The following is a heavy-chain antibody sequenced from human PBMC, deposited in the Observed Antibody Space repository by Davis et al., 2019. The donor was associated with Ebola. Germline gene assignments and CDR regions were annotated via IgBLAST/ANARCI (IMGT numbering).Heavy chain of an antibody. D-gene: IGHD1-14*01. V-gene: IGHV4-59*12. J-gene: IGHJ4*02. CDR1: SGSISSNY. Sequence: MPGGSLRLSCTVSSGSISSNYWSWIRQPPGKGLEWIGSIYHSGSTNYSPSLKSRVTISADTSKNQFSLRLKFVTAADTAMYYCARDYVYWGQGILVTVSS. CDR2: IYHSGST. CDR3: ARDYVY.